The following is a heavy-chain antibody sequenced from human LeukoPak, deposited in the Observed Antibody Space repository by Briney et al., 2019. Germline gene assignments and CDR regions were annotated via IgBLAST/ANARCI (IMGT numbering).Heavy chain of an antibody. J-gene: IGHJ4*02. CDR2: IIPILGIA. Sequence: ASVKVSCKASGGTFSSYAISWVRQAPGQGLEWMGRIIPILGIANYAQKFQGRVTITADRSTSTAYTELSSLRSEDTAVYYCAREVEMAYDYWGQGTLVTVSS. CDR1: GGTFSSYA. CDR3: AREVEMAYDY. D-gene: IGHD2-15*01. V-gene: IGHV1-69*04.